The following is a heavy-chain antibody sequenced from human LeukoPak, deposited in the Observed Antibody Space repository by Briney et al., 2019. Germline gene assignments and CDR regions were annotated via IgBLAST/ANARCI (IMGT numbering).Heavy chain of an antibody. CDR2: IIPIFGTA. J-gene: IGHJ4*02. CDR3: ARAESSGPERLVLVHFDY. CDR1: GGTFSSYA. Sequence: ASVKVSCKASGGTFSSYAISWVRQVPGQGLEWMGGIIPIFGTANYAQKFQGRVTITADESTSTAYMELSSLRSEDTAVYYCARAESSGPERLVLVHFDYWGQGTLVTASS. D-gene: IGHD1-1*01. V-gene: IGHV1-69*13.